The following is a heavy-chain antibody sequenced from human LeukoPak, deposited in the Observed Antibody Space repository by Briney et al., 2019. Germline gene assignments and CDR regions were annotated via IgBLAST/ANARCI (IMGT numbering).Heavy chain of an antibody. CDR2: INPNSGGT. V-gene: IGHV1-2*04. Sequence: XHWXRXAPXQXXXXMGWINPNSGGTNYAQKFQGWVTMTRDTSISTAYMELSRLRSDDTAVYYCARGFRTGIAFDHWGQGTLVTVSS. D-gene: IGHD1-14*01. CDR3: ARGFRTGIAFDH. J-gene: IGHJ5*02.